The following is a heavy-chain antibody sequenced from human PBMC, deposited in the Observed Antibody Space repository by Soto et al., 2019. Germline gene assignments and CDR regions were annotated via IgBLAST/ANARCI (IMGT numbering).Heavy chain of an antibody. V-gene: IGHV4-61*01. CDR2: IYYSVST. J-gene: IGHJ4*02. D-gene: IGHD6-19*01. CDR1: GGSVSSGNYY. Sequence: QVQLQESGPGLVKPSETLSLPCTVSGGSVSSGNYYWSWIRQPPGKVLEWIGYIYYSVSTNYNHSHKSRVTISVDTSKIHFSLKLDSVTAADKAVFYGARYISGWYAVIDRGKGPLVTVSS. CDR3: ARYISGWYAVID.